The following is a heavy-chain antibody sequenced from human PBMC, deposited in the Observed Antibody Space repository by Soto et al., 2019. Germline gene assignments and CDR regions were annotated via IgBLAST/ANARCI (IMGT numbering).Heavy chain of an antibody. CDR3: AKVGSGSYYAFDI. V-gene: IGHV3-23*01. Sequence: GGSLRLSCAASGFTFSSYAMSWVRQAPGKGLEWVSAISGSGGSTYYADSVKGRSTISRDNSKNTLYLQMNSLRAEDTAVYYCAKVGSGSYYAFDIWGQGTMVTVSS. D-gene: IGHD1-26*01. CDR2: ISGSGGST. J-gene: IGHJ3*02. CDR1: GFTFSSYA.